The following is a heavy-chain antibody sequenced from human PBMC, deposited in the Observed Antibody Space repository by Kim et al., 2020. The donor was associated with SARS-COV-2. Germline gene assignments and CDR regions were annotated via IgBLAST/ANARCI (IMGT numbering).Heavy chain of an antibody. J-gene: IGHJ4*02. CDR2: IIPIFGTP. CDR3: ARDYEKAGEAVGGYFYF. V-gene: IGHV1-69*13. Sequence: SVKVSCKASGGTFSTNGISWVRQAPGQGLEWMGGIIPIFGTPNYAQKFQGRVSITADESTSTVYMEVRRLRSEDTALYYCARDYEKAGEAVGGYFYFWGQGTVVTVSS. D-gene: IGHD1-26*01. CDR1: GGTFSTNG.